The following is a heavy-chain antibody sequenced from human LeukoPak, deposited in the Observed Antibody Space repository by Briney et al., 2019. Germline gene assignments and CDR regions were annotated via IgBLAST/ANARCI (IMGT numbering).Heavy chain of an antibody. CDR2: IYYSGST. V-gene: IGHV4-59*01. D-gene: IGHD4-11*01. J-gene: IGHJ5*02. CDR1: GCSISSYY. CDR3: ASYKVAMTTVTTRWFDP. Sequence: NPSETLSLTCTVSGCSISSYYWSWIRQPPGKGLEWIGYIYYSGSTNYNPSLKSRVTISVDTSKNQFSLKLSSVTAADTAVYYCASYKVAMTTVTTRWFDPWGQGTLVTVSS.